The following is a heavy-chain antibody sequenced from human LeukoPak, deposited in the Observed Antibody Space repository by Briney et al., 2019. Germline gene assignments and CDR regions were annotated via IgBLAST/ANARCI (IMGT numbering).Heavy chain of an antibody. CDR2: TYTSGST. CDR3: AKDPRYSSSWSSGDY. D-gene: IGHD6-13*01. V-gene: IGHV4-59*01. CDR1: GASINSYY. Sequence: SETLSLTCSVSGASINSYYWNWIRQPPGKGLEWIGNTYTSGSTNYNPSLKSRVTISLDTSKNQFSLKMSPVTAADTAVYYCAKDPRYSSSWSSGDYWGQGTLVTVSS. J-gene: IGHJ4*02.